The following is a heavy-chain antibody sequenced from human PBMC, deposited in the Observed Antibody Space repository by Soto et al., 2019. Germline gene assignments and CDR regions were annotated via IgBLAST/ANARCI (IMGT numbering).Heavy chain of an antibody. V-gene: IGHV3-23*01. CDR1: GFTFSAYA. J-gene: IGHJ2*01. CDR2: IHGGGGAT. Sequence: GGSLRLSCAASGFTFSAYAMGWVRQAPGKGLEWVSAIHGGGGATHYADSVKGRFTISRDDSKNTLYAQMNSLGAEDTAVYYCAKFEGHPLEYWYLDFWGRGTLVTVSS. D-gene: IGHD1-1*01. CDR3: AKFEGHPLEYWYLDF.